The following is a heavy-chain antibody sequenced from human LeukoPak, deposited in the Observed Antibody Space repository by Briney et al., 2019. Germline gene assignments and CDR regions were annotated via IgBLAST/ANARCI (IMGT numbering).Heavy chain of an antibody. CDR3: AKAYESGIRVAFDP. CDR1: GFTFSSYA. D-gene: IGHD1-26*01. Sequence: GGSLRLSCAASGFTFSSYAMHWVRQAPGKGLEWVSAIRGSGANTYYADSVKGRFTISRDNSKDTLYLQMNSLRAEDTAVYYCAKAYESGIRVAFDPWGQGTLVTVSS. CDR2: IRGSGANT. V-gene: IGHV3-23*01. J-gene: IGHJ5*02.